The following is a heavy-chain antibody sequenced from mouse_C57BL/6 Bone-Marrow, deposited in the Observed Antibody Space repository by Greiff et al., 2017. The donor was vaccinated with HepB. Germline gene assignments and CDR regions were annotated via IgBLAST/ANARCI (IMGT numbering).Heavy chain of an antibody. V-gene: IGHV1-52*01. Sequence: QVQLQQPGAELVRPGSSVKLSCKASGYTFTSYWMHWVKQRPIQGLEWIGNIDPSDSETHYNQKFKDKATLTVDKSSSTAYMQLSSLTSEDSAVYYCARQLRRQAWFAYWGQGTLVTVSA. D-gene: IGHD2-12*01. CDR2: IDPSDSET. J-gene: IGHJ3*01. CDR3: ARQLRRQAWFAY. CDR1: GYTFTSYW.